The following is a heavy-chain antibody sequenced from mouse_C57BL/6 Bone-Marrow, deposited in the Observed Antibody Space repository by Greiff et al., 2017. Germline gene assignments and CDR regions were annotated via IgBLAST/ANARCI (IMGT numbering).Heavy chain of an antibody. D-gene: IGHD1-1*01. CDR3: ARERGGSIGYFDV. V-gene: IGHV5-16*01. CDR2: INYDGSST. Sequence: DVKLQESEGGLVQPGSSMKLSCTASGFPFSDYYMAWVRQVPEKGLEWVANINYDGSSTYYLDSLKSRFIISRDNAKNILYLQRSSLESEDTATYYCARERGGSIGYFDVWGTRTTVTVSS. J-gene: IGHJ1*03. CDR1: GFPFSDYY.